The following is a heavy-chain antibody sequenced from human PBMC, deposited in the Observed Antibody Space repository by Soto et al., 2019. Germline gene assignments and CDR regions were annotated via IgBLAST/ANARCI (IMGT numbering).Heavy chain of an antibody. CDR3: ARYVGYGRLDS. Sequence: QLQLQESGSGRVKPSQTLSLTCAVSGGSIDDYSWSWIRQPPGKGLEWIGYNYPYGNPHYNAALGSRVTLSVARSTNQFCLNLRSVTAAGTAISYCARYVGYGRLDSWAQGSLVTVSS. D-gene: IGHD3-16*01. CDR1: GGSIDDYS. V-gene: IGHV4-30-2*01. J-gene: IGHJ4*02. CDR2: NYPYGNP.